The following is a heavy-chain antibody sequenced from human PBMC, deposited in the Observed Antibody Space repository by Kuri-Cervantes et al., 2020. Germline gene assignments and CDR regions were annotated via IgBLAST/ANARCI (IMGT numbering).Heavy chain of an antibody. V-gene: IGHV1-69*06. J-gene: IGHJ4*02. CDR3: AREGLYGSGSYYNRVDDY. CDR2: IIPIFDAP. D-gene: IGHD3-10*01. Sequence: SVKVSCKASGGTFSSYTISWVRQALGQGLEWVGGIIPIFDAPHYAQKFQGRVTITADNSTSTAYMELSSLRSEDTAVYYCAREGLYGSGSYYNRVDDYWGQGTLVTVSS. CDR1: GGTFSSYT.